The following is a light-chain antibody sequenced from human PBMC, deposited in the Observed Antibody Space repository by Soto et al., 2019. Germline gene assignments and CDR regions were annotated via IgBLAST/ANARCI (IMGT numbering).Light chain of an antibody. CDR1: SSDVGGYNY. CDR2: DVS. CDR3: SSYTSSNVV. J-gene: IGLJ2*01. V-gene: IGLV2-14*01. Sequence: QSALTHPASVSGSPGQSITISCTGTSSDVGGYNYVSWYQQHPGKAPKLMIYDVSNRPSGVSNRFSGSKSGNTASLTISGLQAEDEADYYCSSYTSSNVVFGGGTKLTVL.